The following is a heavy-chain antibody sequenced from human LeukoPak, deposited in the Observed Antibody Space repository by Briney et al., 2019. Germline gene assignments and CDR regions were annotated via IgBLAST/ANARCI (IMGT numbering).Heavy chain of an antibody. Sequence: SETLSLTCAVYGGSFSGYYWSWIRQPPGKGLEWIGEINHSGSTNYNPFLKSRVTISVDTSKNQFSLKLSSVTAADTAVYYCAKGTIRNWSYYYYYMDVWGKGTTVTISS. V-gene: IGHV4-34*01. CDR3: AKGTIRNWSYYYYYMDV. D-gene: IGHD1-1*01. CDR1: GGSFSGYY. CDR2: INHSGST. J-gene: IGHJ6*03.